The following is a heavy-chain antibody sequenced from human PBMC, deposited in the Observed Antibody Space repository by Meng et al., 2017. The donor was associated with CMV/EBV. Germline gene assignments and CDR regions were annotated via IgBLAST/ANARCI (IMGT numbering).Heavy chain of an antibody. J-gene: IGHJ4*02. CDR1: GGSISSSSYY. V-gene: IGHV3-66*01. D-gene: IGHD3-3*02. Sequence: APLSESVPGLVNLSYTLPLPWPASGGSISSSSYYWGLIRQPPGKGLVWVSVIYSGGSTYYADSVKRRFTISRDNSQNTLYLHMNILRAEDTAVYYCLLVFGRGVIDYWGQGTLVTVSS. CDR3: LLVFGRGVIDY. CDR2: IYSGGST.